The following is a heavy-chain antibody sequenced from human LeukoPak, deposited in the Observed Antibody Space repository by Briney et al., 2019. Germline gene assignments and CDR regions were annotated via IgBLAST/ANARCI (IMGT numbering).Heavy chain of an antibody. CDR2: INHSGST. CDR1: GGSFSGHY. D-gene: IGHD6-13*01. Sequence: PSETLSLTCAVYGGSFSGHYWSWIRQPPGKGLEWIGEINHSGSTNYNPSLKSRVTISVDMSKNQFSLKVSSVTAADTAVYYCATRSDIAAAGIRWFDPWGQGTLVTVSS. J-gene: IGHJ5*02. V-gene: IGHV4-34*01. CDR3: ATRSDIAAAGIRWFDP.